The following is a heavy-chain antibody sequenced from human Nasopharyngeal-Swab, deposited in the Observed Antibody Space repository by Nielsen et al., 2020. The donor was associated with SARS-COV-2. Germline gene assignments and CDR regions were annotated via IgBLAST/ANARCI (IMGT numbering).Heavy chain of an antibody. J-gene: IGHJ4*02. V-gene: IGHV7-4-1*02. CDR3: ARVGIQLWSGGHFDY. Sequence: WVGQAPGQGLEWMGWINTNTGNPTYAQGFTGRFVFSLDTSVSTAYLQISSLKAEDTAVYYCARVGIQLWSGGHFDYWGQGTLVTVSS. D-gene: IGHD5-18*01. CDR2: INTNTGNP.